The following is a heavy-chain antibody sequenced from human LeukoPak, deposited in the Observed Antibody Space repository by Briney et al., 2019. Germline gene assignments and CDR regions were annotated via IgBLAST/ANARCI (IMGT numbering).Heavy chain of an antibody. CDR2: INHSGST. J-gene: IGHJ4*02. Sequence: SETLSLTCAVYGGSFSGYYWSWIRQPPGKGLEWIGEINHSGSTNYNPSLKSRVTISVDTSKNQFSLKLSSVTAADTAVYYCARRGSGYVIDYWGLGTLVTVSS. V-gene: IGHV4-34*01. CDR3: ARRGSGYVIDY. D-gene: IGHD5-12*01. CDR1: GGSFSGYY.